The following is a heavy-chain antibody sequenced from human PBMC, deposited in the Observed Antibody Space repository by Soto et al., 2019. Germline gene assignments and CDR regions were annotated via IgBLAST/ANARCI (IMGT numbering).Heavy chain of an antibody. V-gene: IGHV3-7*01. CDR1: GFSLTRYW. CDR3: TRWDGRCSGGSCFFDS. CDR2: INEDGTKR. D-gene: IGHD2-15*01. Sequence: LRLSCIASGFSLTRYWMSCVLQTPVKGLEWVAKINEDGTKRDYMESVEGRFTISRDNAKNSLSLQMNSLRADDTAVYYCTRWDGRCSGGSCFFDSWGQGTLVTVSS. J-gene: IGHJ4*02.